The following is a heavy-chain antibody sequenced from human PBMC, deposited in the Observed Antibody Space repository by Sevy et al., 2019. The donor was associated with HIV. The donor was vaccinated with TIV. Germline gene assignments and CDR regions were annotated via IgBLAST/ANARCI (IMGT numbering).Heavy chain of an antibody. CDR2: IIPIFGTA. CDR3: ARGPYFNCGPSCYRHYYYYYGMDV. Sequence: ASVKVSCKASGGTFSSYAISWVRQAPGQGLEWMGGIIPIFGTANYAQKFQGRVTITADESTSTAYMELGSLRSEDTAVYYCARGPYFNCGPSCYRHYYYYYGMDVWGQGTTVTVSS. J-gene: IGHJ6*02. CDR1: GGTFSSYA. D-gene: IGHD2-2*02. V-gene: IGHV1-69*13.